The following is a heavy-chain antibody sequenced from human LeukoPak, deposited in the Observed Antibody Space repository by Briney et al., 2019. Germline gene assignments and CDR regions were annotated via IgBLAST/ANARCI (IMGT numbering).Heavy chain of an antibody. J-gene: IGHJ5*02. V-gene: IGHV3-30*18. CDR2: ISYDGSNK. CDR1: GFTFSSYG. Sequence: GGSLRLSCAASGFTFSSYGMHWVRQAPGKGLEWVAVISYDGSNKYYADSVKGRFTISRDNSKNTLYLQMNSLRAEDTAVYYCAKGKGNWFDPWGQGTLVTVSS. CDR3: AKGKGNWFDP.